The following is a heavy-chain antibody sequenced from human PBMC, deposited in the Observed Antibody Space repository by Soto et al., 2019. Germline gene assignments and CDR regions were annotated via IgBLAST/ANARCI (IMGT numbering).Heavy chain of an antibody. CDR2: VSWNRGNV. CDR1: GFTFDDHA. D-gene: IGHD3-22*01. CDR3: VRDMDVSGYARFDY. V-gene: IGHV3-9*01. J-gene: IGHJ4*02. Sequence: EVQLVESGGGLVQPGRYLRLSCAASGFTFDDHAMHWVRQVPGKGLEWVSGVSWNRGNVGYADSVKGRFTISRDNAENSLYLQMNSLRVEDTALYYCVRDMDVSGYARFDYWGQGTLVTVSS.